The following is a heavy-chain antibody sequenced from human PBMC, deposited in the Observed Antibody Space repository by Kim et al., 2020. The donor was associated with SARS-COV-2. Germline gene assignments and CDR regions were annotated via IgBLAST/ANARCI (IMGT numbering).Heavy chain of an antibody. CDR1: GYSFTSYW. V-gene: IGHV5-51*01. D-gene: IGHD6-6*01. CDR2: IYPGDSDT. Sequence: GESLKISCKGSGYSFTSYWIGWVRQMPGKGLEWMGIIYPGDSDTSYSPSFQGQVTISADKSIGTAYLQWSSLQASDTAMYYCARLERGYSSSSPDYWGQGTLVTVSS. J-gene: IGHJ4*02. CDR3: ARLERGYSSSSPDY.